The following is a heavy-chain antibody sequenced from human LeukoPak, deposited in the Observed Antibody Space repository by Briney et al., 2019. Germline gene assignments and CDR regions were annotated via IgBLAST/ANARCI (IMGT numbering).Heavy chain of an antibody. V-gene: IGHV6-1*01. D-gene: IGHD6-13*01. CDR2: TYYRSKWYN. CDR1: GDSVSSNSAA. J-gene: IGHJ4*02. Sequence: SQTLSHTCAISGDSVSSNSAASHWIRQSPSRGLEWLGRTYYRSKWYNDYAVSVKSRITINPDTSKNQFSLQLNSVTPEDTAVYYCARSYSSSGFASWSQGTLVTVSS. CDR3: ARSYSSSGFAS.